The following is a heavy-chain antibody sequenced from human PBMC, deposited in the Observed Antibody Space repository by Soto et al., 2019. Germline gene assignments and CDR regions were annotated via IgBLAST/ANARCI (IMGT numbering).Heavy chain of an antibody. D-gene: IGHD1-26*01. Sequence: QLELQEAGPGLVKPSDTLSLTCTVSGGSISSSSYYWGWIRQPPGKGLEWIGSIYYSGSTYYNPSLKSRVTISVDTSKNQFSLKLSSVTAADTAVYYCARFEWELYGVDYWGQGTLVTVSS. CDR1: GGSISSSSYY. CDR2: IYYSGST. V-gene: IGHV4-39*01. J-gene: IGHJ4*02. CDR3: ARFEWELYGVDY.